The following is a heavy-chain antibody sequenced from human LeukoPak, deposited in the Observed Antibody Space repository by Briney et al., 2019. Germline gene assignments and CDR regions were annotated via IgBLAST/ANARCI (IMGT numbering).Heavy chain of an antibody. CDR3: AREPPGY. J-gene: IGHJ4*02. Sequence: SQTLSLTCTVSGGSVTSGNYYWNWIRQPAGKGLEWIGRIYTNGGASYNPSLKSRVTISIDASKNQFSLKLSSVTASDTAVYYCAREPPGYWGQGILVTVSS. CDR1: GGSVTSGNYY. V-gene: IGHV4-61*02. CDR2: IYTNGGA.